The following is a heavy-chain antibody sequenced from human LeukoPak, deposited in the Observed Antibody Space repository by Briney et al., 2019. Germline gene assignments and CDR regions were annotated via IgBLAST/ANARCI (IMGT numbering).Heavy chain of an antibody. Sequence: GGSLRLSCAASGFTLSSYWMSCVRQAPGKGLEWVANIKQDGSEKYYVDSVKGRFTISRDNARNLLYLQMDSLRVEDSAVYYCLRDWDPWGQGTLVTVSS. CDR1: GFTLSSYW. CDR3: LRDWDP. J-gene: IGHJ5*02. V-gene: IGHV3-7*01. CDR2: IKQDGSEK.